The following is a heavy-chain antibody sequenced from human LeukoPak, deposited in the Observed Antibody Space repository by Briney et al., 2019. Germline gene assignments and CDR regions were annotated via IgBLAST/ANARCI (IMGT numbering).Heavy chain of an antibody. V-gene: IGHV3-11*04. J-gene: IGHJ3*02. D-gene: IGHD3-22*01. CDR1: GFTFSDYY. CDR3: ARYDSSGYYVGAFDI. CDR2: ISSSGSTI. Sequence: GGSLRLSCAASGFTFSDYYMSWIRQAPGKGLEWVSYISSSGSTIYYADSVKGRFTISRDNAKNSLYLQMNSLRAGDTAVYYCARYDSSGYYVGAFDIWGQGTMVTVSS.